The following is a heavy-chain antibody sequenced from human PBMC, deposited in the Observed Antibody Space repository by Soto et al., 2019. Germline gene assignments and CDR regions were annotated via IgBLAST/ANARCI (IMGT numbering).Heavy chain of an antibody. D-gene: IGHD7-27*01. CDR3: ARRWGYSFDS. V-gene: IGHV4-39*01. Sequence: QLQLQESGPGLVKPSETLSLTCTVSGGSISSYYWGWIRRPPGKGLEWIGSIYYSGSTYYNPSLKRRVSVSVDTSKDQFSLKLSSVTAADTAVYYCARRWGYSFDSCGQGTLSTVSS. CDR1: GGSISSYY. J-gene: IGHJ4*02. CDR2: IYYSGST.